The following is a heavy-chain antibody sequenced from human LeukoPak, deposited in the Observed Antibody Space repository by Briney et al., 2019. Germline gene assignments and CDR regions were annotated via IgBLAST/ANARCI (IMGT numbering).Heavy chain of an antibody. Sequence: PSETLSLTCTVSGGSVSSYYWSWIRQPAGKGLEWIGRIYPRGSTNYNPSLKSRVTMSVDTSKNQFSLKLTSVTAADTAVYYCARGRYCSADICSGGDAFDIWGQGTMVSVSS. CDR3: ARGRYCSADICSGGDAFDI. CDR1: GGSVSSYY. V-gene: IGHV4-4*07. CDR2: IYPRGST. D-gene: IGHD2-15*01. J-gene: IGHJ3*02.